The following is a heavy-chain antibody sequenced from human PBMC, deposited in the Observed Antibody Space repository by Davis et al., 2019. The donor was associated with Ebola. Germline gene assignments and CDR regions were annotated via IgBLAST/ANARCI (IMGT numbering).Heavy chain of an antibody. V-gene: IGHV3-48*02. Sequence: GGSLRLSCAASGFRFATYTMNWVRQAPGKGLQWVSYISSSSSTIYYADSVKGRFTISRDNAKNSLYLQMNSLRDEDTAVYYCARGRPRGDYWGQGTLVTVSS. J-gene: IGHJ4*02. CDR3: ARGRPRGDY. CDR2: ISSSSSTI. CDR1: GFRFATYT.